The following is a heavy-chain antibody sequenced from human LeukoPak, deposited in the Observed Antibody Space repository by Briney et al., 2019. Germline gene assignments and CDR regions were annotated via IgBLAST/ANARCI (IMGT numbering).Heavy chain of an antibody. CDR1: GFTFSTYW. D-gene: IGHD3-3*01. CDR3: ARAEWSNWYFDL. J-gene: IGHJ2*01. Sequence: GGSLRLSCAASGFTFSTYWMNWVRQAPGKGVEWVANIKQDGSEKYYVDSVKGRFTLSRDSAKNSLYLQMNSLRAEDTAVYYCARAEWSNWYFDLWGRGTLVTVSS. CDR2: IKQDGSEK. V-gene: IGHV3-7*03.